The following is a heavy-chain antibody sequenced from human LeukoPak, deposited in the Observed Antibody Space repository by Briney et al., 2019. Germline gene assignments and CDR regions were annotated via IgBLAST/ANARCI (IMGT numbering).Heavy chain of an antibody. Sequence: SETLSLTCTVSGGSISSYCWSWIRQPPGKGLEWIGYIYNSGSTNYNPSLKSRVTISVDTSKNQFSLKLSSVTAADTAVYYCARISSTKAVDYWGQGTLVTVSS. CDR3: ARISSTKAVDY. CDR2: IYNSGST. J-gene: IGHJ4*02. CDR1: GGSISSYC. D-gene: IGHD2-8*01. V-gene: IGHV4-59*08.